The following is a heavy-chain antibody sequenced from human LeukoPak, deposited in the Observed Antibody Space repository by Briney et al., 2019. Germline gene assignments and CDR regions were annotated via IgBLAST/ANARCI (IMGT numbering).Heavy chain of an antibody. D-gene: IGHD2-15*01. CDR3: ARDQGGYCSGGSCYSHAFDI. Sequence: SVKVSCKASGGTFSSYAISWVRQAPGQGLEGMGGSIPIFGTANYAQKFQGRVTITADKSTSTAYMELSSLRSEDTAVYYCARDQGGYCSGGSCYSHAFDIWGQGTMVTVSS. CDR2: SIPIFGTA. J-gene: IGHJ3*02. CDR1: GGTFSSYA. V-gene: IGHV1-69*06.